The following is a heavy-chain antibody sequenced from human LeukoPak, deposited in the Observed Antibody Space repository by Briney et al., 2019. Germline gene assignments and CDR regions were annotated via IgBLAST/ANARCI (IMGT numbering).Heavy chain of an antibody. CDR1: GFTFSSYG. Sequence: SGRSLRLSYAASGFTFSSYGMHWVRQAPGKGLEWVAVIWYDGSNKYYADSVKGRFTISRDNSKNTLYLQMNSLRAEDTAVYYCARDRGGLDYWGQGTLVTVSS. CDR3: ARDRGGLDY. CDR2: IWYDGSNK. D-gene: IGHD4-23*01. V-gene: IGHV3-33*01. J-gene: IGHJ4*02.